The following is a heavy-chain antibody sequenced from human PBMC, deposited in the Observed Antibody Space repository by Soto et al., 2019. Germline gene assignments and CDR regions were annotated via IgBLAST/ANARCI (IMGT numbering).Heavy chain of an antibody. J-gene: IGHJ6*02. CDR2: INPNSGGT. CDR1: GYTFTGYY. Sequence: SVKVSCTASGYTFTGYYMHWVRQAPGQGLEWMGWINPNSGGTNYAQKFQGRVTMTRDTSISTAYMELSRLRSDDTAVYYCANLYCSSTSCYPQTYYYYYYVMDVWGQGTTVTVS. V-gene: IGHV1-2*02. D-gene: IGHD2-2*01. CDR3: ANLYCSSTSCYPQTYYYYYYVMDV.